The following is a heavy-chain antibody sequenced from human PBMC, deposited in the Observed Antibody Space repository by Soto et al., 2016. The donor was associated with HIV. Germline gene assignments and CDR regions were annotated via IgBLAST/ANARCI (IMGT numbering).Heavy chain of an antibody. Sequence: QVQLVQSGAEVEKPGFSVKVSCKASGGTFSSDAFSWVRQAPGQGLEWMGWINPNSGGTNYAQKFQGRVTMTTDMSISTAYMELSRLRSDDTAVYYCASELAAQGAFDIWGQGTMVTVSS. D-gene: IGHD6-25*01. CDR2: INPNSGGT. J-gene: IGHJ3*02. V-gene: IGHV1-2*02. CDR3: ASELAAQGAFDI. CDR1: GGTFSSDA.